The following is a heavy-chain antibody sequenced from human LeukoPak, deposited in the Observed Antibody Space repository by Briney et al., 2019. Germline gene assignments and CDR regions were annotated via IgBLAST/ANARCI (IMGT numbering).Heavy chain of an antibody. CDR2: INPNSGGT. CDR3: AREAPGENSSGWAGAVDV. CDR1: GYTFTGYY. J-gene: IGHJ3*01. V-gene: IGHV1-2*02. D-gene: IGHD6-19*01. Sequence: ASVKVSCKASGYTFTGYYMRWVRQAPGQGLEWMGWINPNSGGTNYAQKFQGRVTMTRDTSISTAYMELSRLRSDDTAVYYCAREAPGENSSGWAGAVDVWGQGTMVTVSS.